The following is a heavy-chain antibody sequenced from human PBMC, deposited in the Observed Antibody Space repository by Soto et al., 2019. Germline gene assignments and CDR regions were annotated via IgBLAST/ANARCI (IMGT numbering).Heavy chain of an antibody. Sequence: GGSLRLSCAASGFTFSSYAMHWVRQAPGKGLEWVAVIVYDGNNKYYADSVKGRFTISRDNSKNTLYLQINSLRAEDTAVYYCARDSCTSDRCYFDYWGQGTLVTVSS. D-gene: IGHD3-22*01. CDR1: GFTFSSYA. CDR2: IVYDGNNK. V-gene: IGHV3-30-3*01. J-gene: IGHJ4*02. CDR3: ARDSCTSDRCYFDY.